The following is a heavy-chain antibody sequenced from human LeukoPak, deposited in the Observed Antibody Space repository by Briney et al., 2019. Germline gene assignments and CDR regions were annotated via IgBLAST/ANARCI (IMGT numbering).Heavy chain of an antibody. J-gene: IGHJ4*02. CDR3: ARVGSSSDY. Sequence: SQTLSLTCAISGNSVSSNRATWNWIRQPPGKGLEWIGYIYYSGSTNYNPSLKSRVTISVDTSKNQFSLKLSSVTAADTAVYYCARVGSSSDYWGQGTLVTVSS. V-gene: IGHV4-59*01. CDR2: IYYSGST. CDR1: GNSVSSNRAT. D-gene: IGHD2-2*01.